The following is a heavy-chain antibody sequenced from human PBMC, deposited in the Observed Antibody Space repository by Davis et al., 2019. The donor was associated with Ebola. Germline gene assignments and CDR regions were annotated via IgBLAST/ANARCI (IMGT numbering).Heavy chain of an antibody. V-gene: IGHV1-69*06. CDR1: GGTFSSYA. Sequence: SVKVSCKASGGTFSSYAISWVRQAPGQGLEWMGGIIPIFGTANYAQKFQGRVTITADKSTNTAYMELSSLRSEDTAVYYCARRVGARSGFDYWGQGSLVTVSS. CDR2: IIPIFGTA. CDR3: ARRVGARSGFDY. J-gene: IGHJ4*02. D-gene: IGHD1-26*01.